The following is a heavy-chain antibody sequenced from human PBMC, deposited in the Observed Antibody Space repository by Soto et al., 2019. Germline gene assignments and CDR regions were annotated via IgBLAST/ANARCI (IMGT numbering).Heavy chain of an antibody. Sequence: SVKVSCKASGGTFSSDSIIWVRQAPGQGLEWMGGIIPIFGTANYAQKFQGRVTITADESTSTAYMELSSLRSEDTAVYYCAREFGPSHLVVTTKFDPWGQGTLVTVSS. D-gene: IGHD3-22*01. CDR2: IIPIFGTA. CDR1: GGTFSSDS. CDR3: AREFGPSHLVVTTKFDP. V-gene: IGHV1-69*13. J-gene: IGHJ5*02.